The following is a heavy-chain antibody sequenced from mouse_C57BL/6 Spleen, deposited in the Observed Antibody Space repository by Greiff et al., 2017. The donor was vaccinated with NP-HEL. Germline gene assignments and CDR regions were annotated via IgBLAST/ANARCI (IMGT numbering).Heavy chain of an antibody. CDR3: AITSVVATVCYAMDY. CDR1: GYTFTDYN. V-gene: IGHV1-18*01. Sequence: VQLQESGPELVKPGASVKIPCKASGYTFTDYNMDWVKQSHGKSLEWIGDINPNNGGTIYNQKFKGKATLTVDKSSSTAYMELRSLTSEDTAVYYCAITSVVATVCYAMDYWGKGTSVTVSS. D-gene: IGHD1-1*01. CDR2: INPNNGGT. J-gene: IGHJ4*01.